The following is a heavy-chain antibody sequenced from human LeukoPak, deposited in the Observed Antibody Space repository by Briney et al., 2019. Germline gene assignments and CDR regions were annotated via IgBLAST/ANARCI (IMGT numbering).Heavy chain of an antibody. J-gene: IGHJ4*02. V-gene: IGHV3-30*19. CDR2: IWYDGSNK. CDR1: GFTFSSYG. CDR3: ARSDYYDSSGYCDY. D-gene: IGHD3-22*01. Sequence: GRSLRLSCAASGFTFSSYGMHWVRQAPGKGLEWVAVIWYDGSNKYYADSVKGRFTISRDNSKNTLYLQMNSLRAEDTAVYYCARSDYYDSSGYCDYWGQGTLVTVSS.